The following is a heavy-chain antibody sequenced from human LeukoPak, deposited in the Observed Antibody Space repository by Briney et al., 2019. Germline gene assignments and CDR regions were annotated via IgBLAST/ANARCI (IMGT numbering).Heavy chain of an antibody. CDR3: AKHSGRYLYYFDH. J-gene: IGHJ4*02. CDR2: ISGSGGST. CDR1: GFTFSSYA. Sequence: GPSLRLSCGASGFTFSSYAMRWVRQARGKGREWVSAISGSGGSTYYADSVKGRFTISRDNSKNTVYLQMNRLRAEERAVYYCAKHSGRYLYYFDHWGQGIVVTVCS. D-gene: IGHD1-26*01. V-gene: IGHV3-23*01.